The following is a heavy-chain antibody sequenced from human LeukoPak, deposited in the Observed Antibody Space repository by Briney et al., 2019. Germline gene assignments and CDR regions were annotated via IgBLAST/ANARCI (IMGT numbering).Heavy chain of an antibody. J-gene: IGHJ4*02. D-gene: IGHD1-14*01. CDR3: ARAPNLYDY. CDR1: GGSISSYY. Sequence: PSETLSLTCTVSGGSISSYYWSWIRQPPGKGLEWIGYIYYSGSTNYNPSLKSRVTISVDTSKNQFSLKLSSVTAADTAVYYCARAPNLYDYWGQGILVTVSS. CDR2: IYYSGST. V-gene: IGHV4-59*01.